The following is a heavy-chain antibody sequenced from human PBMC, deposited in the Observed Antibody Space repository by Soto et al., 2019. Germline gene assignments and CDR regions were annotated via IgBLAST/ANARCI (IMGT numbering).Heavy chain of an antibody. CDR2: ISSSSSTI. Sequence: GGSLRLSCAASGFTFSSYSMNWVRQAPGKGLEWVSYISSSSSTIYYADSVKGRFTISRDNAKNSLYLQMNSPRDEDTAVYYCARDNKWKDVESRRDYYGMDVWGQGNTVTVSS. CDR1: GFTFSSYS. V-gene: IGHV3-48*02. CDR3: ARDNKWKDVESRRDYYGMDV. J-gene: IGHJ6*02. D-gene: IGHD1-20*01.